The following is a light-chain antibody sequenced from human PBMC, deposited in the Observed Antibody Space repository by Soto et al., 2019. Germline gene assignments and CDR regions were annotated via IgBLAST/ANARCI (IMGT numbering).Light chain of an antibody. CDR2: DAS. J-gene: IGKJ2*01. V-gene: IGKV1-33*01. Sequence: DIQMTQSPSSLSASVGDRVTITCQASHDITSYLNWYQHKPGKAPKLLIYDASILEAGVPSRFSGSGSGTDFTFTISSLQPEDFATYYCQHLHTYPYTFGQGTKLEIK. CDR3: QHLHTYPYT. CDR1: HDITSY.